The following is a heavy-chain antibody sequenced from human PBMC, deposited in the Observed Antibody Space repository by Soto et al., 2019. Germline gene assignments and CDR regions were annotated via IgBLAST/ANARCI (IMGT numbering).Heavy chain of an antibody. CDR1: GYTFSSYV. CDR2: ISVYNGNT. J-gene: IGHJ4*02. CDR3: ARVSGRTYGDYEFGY. D-gene: IGHD4-17*01. V-gene: IGHV1-18*01. Sequence: QVQLVQSGSEVKKPGASVKVSCKAFGYTFSSYVISWVRQAPGQGLEWMGWISVYNGNTNYAQKLQGRVTMTTDTSTSTAYMEVRNLRSDDTAMYYCARVSGRTYGDYEFGYWGQGTLVTVSS.